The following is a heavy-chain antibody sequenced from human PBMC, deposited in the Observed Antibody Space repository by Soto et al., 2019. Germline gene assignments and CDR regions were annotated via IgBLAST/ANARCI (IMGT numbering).Heavy chain of an antibody. J-gene: IGHJ4*02. V-gene: IGHV1-3*05. Sequence: QVQLVQSGAEEKKPGASVKVSCKASGYTFTSYAMHWVRQAPGQRLEWLRWINAGNGNKKYSQKFQGRVTITRDTSASTAYMELSSLRSEDTAVYYCARDILCDYWGQRTLVTVSS. CDR2: INAGNGNK. D-gene: IGHD3-16*01. CDR3: ARDILCDY. CDR1: GYTFTSYA.